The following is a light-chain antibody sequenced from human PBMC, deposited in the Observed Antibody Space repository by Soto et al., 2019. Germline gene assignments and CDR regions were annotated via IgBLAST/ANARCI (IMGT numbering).Light chain of an antibody. V-gene: IGLV2-14*01. J-gene: IGLJ2*01. CDR3: SSYTITTTLL. Sequence: QSALTQPASVSGSPGQSITISCTGTSSDIGTYNYVSWYQHHPGKAPKLLIYEVTNRPSGVSDRFSGSKSGNTASLTISGLQAEDEADYYCSSYTITTTLLFGEGTKLTVL. CDR2: EVT. CDR1: SSDIGTYNY.